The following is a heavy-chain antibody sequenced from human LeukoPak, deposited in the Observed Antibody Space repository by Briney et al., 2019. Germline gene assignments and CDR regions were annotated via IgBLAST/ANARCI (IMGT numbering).Heavy chain of an antibody. Sequence: GGSLRLSCVVSGFAISNSWMTWVRQAPGKGLEWVANIKQDGGEKHYVDSVRGRFTISRDNVKDSLYLQMNSLRVEDTAVYYCAREPGLGYAFDIWGQGTMVSVSS. CDR2: IKQDGGEK. J-gene: IGHJ3*02. CDR1: GFAISNSW. D-gene: IGHD3-10*01. V-gene: IGHV3-7*01. CDR3: AREPGLGYAFDI.